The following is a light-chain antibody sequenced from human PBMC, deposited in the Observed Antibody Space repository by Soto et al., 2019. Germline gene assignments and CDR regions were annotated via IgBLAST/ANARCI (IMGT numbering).Light chain of an antibody. V-gene: IGKV1-5*01. CDR2: DAS. J-gene: IGKJ1*01. CDR1: QTISTY. CDR3: QQYGSYSSWT. Sequence: DIQMTQSPSTLSASVGDRVTITCRASQTISTYLAWYQQKPGRAPKLLIYDASGLEGGVPSRFSGSGSGTEFTLTISSLQPDDFATYYCQQYGSYSSWTFGQGTKVDI.